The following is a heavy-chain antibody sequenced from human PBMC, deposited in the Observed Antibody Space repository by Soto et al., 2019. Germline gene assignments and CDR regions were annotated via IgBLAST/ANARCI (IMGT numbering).Heavy chain of an antibody. Sequence: PGGSLRLSCAASGFTFSSYAMSWVRQAPGKGLEWVSVIYGGGTTYYADSVKGRFTISRDNSKNSLYLQMNSLRAEDTAVYYCARGGWELLRDYFDYWGQGTLVTVAS. CDR2: IYGGGTT. CDR3: ARGGWELLRDYFDY. V-gene: IGHV3-23*03. D-gene: IGHD1-26*01. CDR1: GFTFSSYA. J-gene: IGHJ4*02.